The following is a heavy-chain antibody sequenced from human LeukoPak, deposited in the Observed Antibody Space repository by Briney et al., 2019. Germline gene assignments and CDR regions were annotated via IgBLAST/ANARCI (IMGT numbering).Heavy chain of an antibody. CDR3: ARGSDPIVVVAANDY. CDR2: MNPNSGNT. Sequence: ASVKVSCKASGYTFTGYYMHWVRQAPGQGLEWMGWMNPNSGNTGYAQKFQGRVTMTRNTSISTAYMELSSLRSEDTAVYYCARGSDPIVVVAANDYWGQGTLVTVSS. V-gene: IGHV1-8*02. D-gene: IGHD2-15*01. CDR1: GYTFTGYY. J-gene: IGHJ4*02.